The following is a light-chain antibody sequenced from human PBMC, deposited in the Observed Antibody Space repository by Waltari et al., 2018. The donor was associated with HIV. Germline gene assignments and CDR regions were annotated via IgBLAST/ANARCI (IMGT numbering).Light chain of an antibody. CDR1: SSDVSAYKY. CDR2: EVT. V-gene: IGLV2-14*01. CDR3: SSYSSSSLV. J-gene: IGLJ3*02. Sequence: QSALTQAASVSGSPGQSITISCTVTSSDVSAYKYVSWYQQHPGKAPQLIIYEVTNRPSGVSDRFSGSKSGNTASLTVSGLQAEDEADYYCSSYSSSSLVFGGGTKLTVL.